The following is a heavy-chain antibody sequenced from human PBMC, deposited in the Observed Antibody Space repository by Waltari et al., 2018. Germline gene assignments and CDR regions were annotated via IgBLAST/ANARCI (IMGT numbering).Heavy chain of an antibody. V-gene: IGHV3-23*01. D-gene: IGHD6-13*01. CDR2: ISGPALTT. CDR1: GFTFISYA. J-gene: IGHJ4*02. CDR3: AKAGGIAAAEFQFDF. Sequence: EVQLLESWGGLVQPGGSLRLSCAASGFTFISYAMTWVRQAPGKGWEWVSSISGPALTTFYADALKGLFSVSRDNSKNTLYLQINGLRADDTAVYYCAKAGGIAAAEFQFDFWGRGTLVTVSS.